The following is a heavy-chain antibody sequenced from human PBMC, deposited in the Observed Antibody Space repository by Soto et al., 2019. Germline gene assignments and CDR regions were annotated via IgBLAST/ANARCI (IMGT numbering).Heavy chain of an antibody. CDR1: GGSVNSGGSY. CDR3: AREDDRSGCHS. J-gene: IGHJ6*04. D-gene: IGHD3-22*01. CDR2: MYYSGST. Sequence: QVQLQESGPGLVKPSETLSLTCTVSGGSVNSGGSYWSWIRQPPGKGLEWIGYMYYSGSTNYNPSLKSRVTRSVDMAKSQFARKLTSVAAADTAVYDCAREDDRSGCHSGGRGTPVTGSS. V-gene: IGHV4-61*08.